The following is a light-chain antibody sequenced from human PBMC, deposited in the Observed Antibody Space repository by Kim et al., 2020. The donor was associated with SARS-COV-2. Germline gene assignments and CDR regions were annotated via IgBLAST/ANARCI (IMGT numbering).Light chain of an antibody. V-gene: IGKV1-9*01. J-gene: IGKJ1*01. Sequence: ASVGDRVTVTCRASQGISSYLAWYQQKPGKAPKLLIYAASTLQSGVPSRFSGSGSGTEFTLTISSLQPEDFATYYCQQLNSYPWTFGQGTKVDIK. CDR1: QGISSY. CDR2: AAS. CDR3: QQLNSYPWT.